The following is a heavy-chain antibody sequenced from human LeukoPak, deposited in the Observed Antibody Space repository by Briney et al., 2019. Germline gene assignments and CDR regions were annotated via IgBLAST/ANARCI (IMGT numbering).Heavy chain of an antibody. V-gene: IGHV4-34*01. CDR2: INHSGST. CDR3: ARDGSGWTYNWFDP. D-gene: IGHD6-19*01. Sequence: SETLSLTCAVYGGSFSGYYWSWIRQPPGKGLEWIGEINHSGSTNYNPSLKSRVTISVDTSKNQFSLKLSSVTAADTAVYYCARDGSGWTYNWFDPWGQGTLVTVSS. J-gene: IGHJ5*02. CDR1: GGSFSGYY.